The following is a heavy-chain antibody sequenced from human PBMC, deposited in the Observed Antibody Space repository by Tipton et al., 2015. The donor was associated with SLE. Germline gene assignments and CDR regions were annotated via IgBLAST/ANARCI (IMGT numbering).Heavy chain of an antibody. J-gene: IGHJ4*02. D-gene: IGHD3-3*01. CDR3: AKLGLGVVIDY. V-gene: IGHV3-23*03. CDR1: GFTFRSSS. CDR2: IYYGARR. Sequence: GSLRLSCVASGFTFRSSSMAWVRRAPGRGLEWVSIIYYGARRYSRDSVKGRFTISRDDSKNTLDLQMDSLRAEDTAVYYCAKLGLGVVIDYWGQGTLVTVSS.